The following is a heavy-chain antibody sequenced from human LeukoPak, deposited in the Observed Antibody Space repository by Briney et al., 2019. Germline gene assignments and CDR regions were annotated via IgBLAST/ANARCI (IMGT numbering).Heavy chain of an antibody. CDR1: GFTFSDFY. D-gene: IGHD5-18*01. V-gene: IGHV3-11*01. CDR3: AKGHTYGMI. J-gene: IGHJ1*01. CDR2: ISTTGTTM. Sequence: GGSLRLSCAVSGFTFSDFYMSWLGQTPGKGLEWVSYISTTGTTMDYADSVKGRFTISRDNAKDSLYLQMNNLGAEDTAVYYCAKGHTYGMIWGQSTLVTVSS.